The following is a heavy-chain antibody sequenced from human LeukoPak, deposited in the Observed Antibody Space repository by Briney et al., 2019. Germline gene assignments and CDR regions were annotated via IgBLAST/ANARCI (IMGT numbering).Heavy chain of an antibody. CDR2: ISSSGST. J-gene: IGHJ4*02. CDR3: ARRTSNPVGAIDY. CDR1: GGSISSSDYY. V-gene: IGHV4-39*01. D-gene: IGHD1-26*01. Sequence: SETLSLTCTVSGGSISSSDYYWGWIRQPPGKGLEWIGAISSSGSTYYDPSLKSRVTISVDSSKNQFSLKLSSVTAADTAVYYCARRTSNPVGAIDYWGQGNLVTVSS.